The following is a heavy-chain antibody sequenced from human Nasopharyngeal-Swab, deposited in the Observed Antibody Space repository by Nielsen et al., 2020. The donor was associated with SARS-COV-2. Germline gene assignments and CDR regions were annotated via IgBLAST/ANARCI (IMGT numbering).Heavy chain of an antibody. CDR2: IYYSGST. J-gene: IGHJ5*02. Sequence: WIRQPPGKGLEWIGSIYYSGSTYYNPSLESRVTISVDTSKNQFSLKLSSVTAADTAVYYCARHKLSGIAVAGAAVNWFDPWGQGTLVTVSS. D-gene: IGHD6-19*01. V-gene: IGHV4-39*01. CDR3: ARHKLSGIAVAGAAVNWFDP.